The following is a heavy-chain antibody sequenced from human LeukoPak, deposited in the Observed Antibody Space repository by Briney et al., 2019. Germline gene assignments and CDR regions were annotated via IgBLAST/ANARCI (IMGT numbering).Heavy chain of an antibody. CDR2: ISYDGSNK. CDR1: GFTFSSYG. J-gene: IGHJ4*02. V-gene: IGHV3-30*18. D-gene: IGHD2-21*01. Sequence: SGGSLRLSCAASGFTFSSYGMHWVRQAPGKGLEWVAVISYDGSNKYYADSVKGRFIISRDNSKNTLYLQMNSLRAEDTAVYYCAKTIVAFDYWGQGTLVTVSS. CDR3: AKTIVAFDY.